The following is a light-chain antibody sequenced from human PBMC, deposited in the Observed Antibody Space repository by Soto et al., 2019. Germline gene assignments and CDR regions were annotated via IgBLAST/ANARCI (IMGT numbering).Light chain of an antibody. Sequence: DIQMTQSPSSLSVSVGDRVSITCRASQSVSNYLNWYQQKPGKAPKVLIYAASSLQSGVPSRFSGSGSGTDFTLTISSLQPEDFATYYCQQSYNTPRTFGQGTKVEIK. CDR2: AAS. V-gene: IGKV1-39*01. CDR3: QQSYNTPRT. CDR1: QSVSNY. J-gene: IGKJ1*01.